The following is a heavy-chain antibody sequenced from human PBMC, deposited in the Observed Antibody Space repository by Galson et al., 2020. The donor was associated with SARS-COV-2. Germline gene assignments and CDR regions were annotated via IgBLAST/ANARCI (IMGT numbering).Heavy chain of an antibody. CDR3: VRWARPATLVRQFILGFDS. CDR1: GASITSGGYY. CDR2: LSSSETA. D-gene: IGHD3-10*01. Sequence: ASETLSLTCTVPGASITSGGYYWNWIRQFPGKGLEWIGYLSSSETARYNPALKSRVAISVDTSKNRFSLNLNSVTAADSAVYYCVRWARPATLVRQFILGFDSWGQGTLVTVSS. J-gene: IGHJ4*02. V-gene: IGHV4-31*03.